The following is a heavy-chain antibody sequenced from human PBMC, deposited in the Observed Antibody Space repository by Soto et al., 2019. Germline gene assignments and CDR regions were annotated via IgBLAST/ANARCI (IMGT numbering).Heavy chain of an antibody. CDR1: GGSSSSYD. CDR3: ARDKSSGWYKGNWFDS. Sequence: XETLSLSCTVSGGSSSSYDWSWIRQPPGKGLEWIGYIYYSGSTNYNPSLKSRVTISLDTSKNQFSLKLSSVTAADTAVYYCARDKSSGWYKGNWFDSWGQGTLVTVSS. J-gene: IGHJ5*01. V-gene: IGHV4-59*12. D-gene: IGHD6-19*01. CDR2: IYYSGST.